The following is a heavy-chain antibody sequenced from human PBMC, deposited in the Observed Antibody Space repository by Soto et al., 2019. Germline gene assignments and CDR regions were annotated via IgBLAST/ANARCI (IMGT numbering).Heavy chain of an antibody. J-gene: IGHJ6*02. CDR3: ARDLERGDFWSGYYRSPHFYYYYGMDV. D-gene: IGHD3-3*01. V-gene: IGHV3-21*01. CDR2: ISSSSSYI. Sequence: LRLSCAASGFTFSSYSMNWVRQAPGKGLEWVSSISSSSSYIYYADSVKGRFTISRDNAKNSLYLQMNSLRAEDTAVYYCARDLERGDFWSGYYRSPHFYYYYGMDVWGQGTTVTVSS. CDR1: GFTFSSYS.